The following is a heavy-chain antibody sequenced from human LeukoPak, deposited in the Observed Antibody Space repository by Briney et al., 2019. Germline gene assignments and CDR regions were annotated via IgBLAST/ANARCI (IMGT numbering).Heavy chain of an antibody. D-gene: IGHD3-10*01. Sequence: PGGSLRLSCAASGFTFDDYAMHWVRQAPGKGLEWVSGISWNSGSIGYADSVKGRFTISRDNAKNSLYLQMNSLRAEDTALYYCAKERGVMVRGSFDYWGQGTLVTVSS. CDR2: ISWNSGSI. V-gene: IGHV3-9*01. CDR3: AKERGVMVRGSFDY. J-gene: IGHJ4*02. CDR1: GFTFDDYA.